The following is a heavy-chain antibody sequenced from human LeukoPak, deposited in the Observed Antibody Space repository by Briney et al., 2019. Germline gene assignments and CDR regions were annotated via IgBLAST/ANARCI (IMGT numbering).Heavy chain of an antibody. D-gene: IGHD3-16*01. V-gene: IGHV3-74*01. CDR2: IDGDGTTA. CDR1: GFTFSNYW. CDR3: YVHHYYYYMDV. Sequence: GGSLRLSCAASGFTFSNYWMHWVRQAPGKGLVWVSRIDGDGTTANYAESVKGRFTISRDNANKTLYLQINSLSAEDTAVYYCYVHHYYYYMDVWGKGTTVTVSS. J-gene: IGHJ6*03.